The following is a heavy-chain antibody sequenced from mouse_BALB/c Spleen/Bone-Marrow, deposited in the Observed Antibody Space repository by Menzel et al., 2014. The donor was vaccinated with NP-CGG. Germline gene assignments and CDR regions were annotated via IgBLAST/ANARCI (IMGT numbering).Heavy chain of an antibody. V-gene: IGHV1-22*01. Sequence: EVKLQESGPELVMPGSSVKMSCKTSGYSFTDYTIHWVKQSHGKSLEWIGGFNPNNGGANYNQKFKDKATLTLDKSSRTAYMECRSLTFEDSAVYYCARAGWYDYWGQGTTLTVSS. CDR1: GYSFTDYT. D-gene: IGHD1-1*02. CDR2: FNPNNGGA. J-gene: IGHJ2*01. CDR3: ARAGWYDY.